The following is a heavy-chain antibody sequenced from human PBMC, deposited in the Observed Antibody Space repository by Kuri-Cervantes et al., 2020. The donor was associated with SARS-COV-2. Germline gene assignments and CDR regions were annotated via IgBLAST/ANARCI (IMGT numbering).Heavy chain of an antibody. CDR3: GSSVLRFFDQYGDY. Sequence: GESLKISCGASGFTFSASALYWVRQASGKGLEWIGRIRNKANNYATTYVAPVKGRFTISRDDSKNTAYLQMNSLKTEDTAVYYCGSSVLRFFDQYGDYWGRGTLVTVSS. V-gene: IGHV3-73*01. CDR1: GFTFSASA. D-gene: IGHD3-9*01. CDR2: IRNKANNYAT. J-gene: IGHJ4*02.